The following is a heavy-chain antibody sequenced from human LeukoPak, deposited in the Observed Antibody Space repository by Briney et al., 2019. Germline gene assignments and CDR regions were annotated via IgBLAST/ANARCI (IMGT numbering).Heavy chain of an antibody. Sequence: SETLSLTCTVSGDSINSDVYYWNWIRQSPGKGLEWIGFIYYSGTTHYNPSLKRRVTISADTSRNQFSLKLASVTAADTAVYFCAGKRITVSTSRTDYWGQGTLVTVSP. CDR1: GDSINSDVYY. CDR2: IYYSGTT. D-gene: IGHD3-3*01. CDR3: AGKRITVSTSRTDY. J-gene: IGHJ4*02. V-gene: IGHV4-30-4*08.